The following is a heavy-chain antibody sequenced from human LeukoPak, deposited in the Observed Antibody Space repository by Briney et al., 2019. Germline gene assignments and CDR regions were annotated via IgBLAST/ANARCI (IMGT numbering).Heavy chain of an antibody. CDR3: ASAKWFGELLPFDY. J-gene: IGHJ4*02. V-gene: IGHV3-23*01. CDR1: GFTFSSYA. CDR2: ISGSGGST. D-gene: IGHD3-10*01. Sequence: GGSLRLSCAASGFTFSSYAMSWVRQAPGKGLEWVSAISGSGGSTYYADSVKGRFTISRDNSKNTLYLQMNSLRAEGTAVYYCASAKWFGELLPFDYWGQGTLVTVSS.